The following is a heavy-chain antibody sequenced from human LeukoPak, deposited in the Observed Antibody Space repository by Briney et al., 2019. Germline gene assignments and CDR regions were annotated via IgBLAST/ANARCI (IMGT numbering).Heavy chain of an antibody. CDR2: IYYSGST. V-gene: IGHV4-59*08. D-gene: IGHD4-17*01. Sequence: PESLSLTCTVSGGSISSYYWSWIRQPPGKGLEWIGYIYYSGSTNYNPSLKSRVTISVDTSKNQFSLKLSSVTAADTAVYYCARGSLEGGYGDYYYYYGMDVWGQGTTVTVSS. J-gene: IGHJ6*02. CDR3: ARGSLEGGYGDYYYYYGMDV. CDR1: GGSISSYY.